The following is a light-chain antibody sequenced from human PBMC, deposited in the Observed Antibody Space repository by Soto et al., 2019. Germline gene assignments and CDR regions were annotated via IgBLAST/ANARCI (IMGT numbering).Light chain of an antibody. CDR1: QSVSGSY. CDR2: DAS. Sequence: EIVLTQSPGTLSLSPGERATLSCRARQSVSGSYLAWYQQKPGQSPRLLIHDASSRATGIPDRFSGSGSGTDFTLTISRLEPEDFAVYYCQQYGNRPWTFGQGTKVESK. V-gene: IGKV3-20*01. CDR3: QQYGNRPWT. J-gene: IGKJ1*01.